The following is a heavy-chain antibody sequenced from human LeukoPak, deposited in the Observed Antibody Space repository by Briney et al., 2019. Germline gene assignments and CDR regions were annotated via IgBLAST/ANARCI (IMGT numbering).Heavy chain of an antibody. CDR2: TYYRSKWYT. CDR3: ARLGSGSNY. D-gene: IGHD3-10*01. CDR1: GDSVSINSAA. J-gene: IGHJ4*02. V-gene: IGHV6-1*01. Sequence: SQTLSLTCAISGDSVSINSAAWNWIGQSPSRGLEWLGRTYYRSKWYTEYAVSVKSRITINPDTSKNQFSLQLSSVNPEDTAVYFCARLGSGSNYWGQGTLVTVSS.